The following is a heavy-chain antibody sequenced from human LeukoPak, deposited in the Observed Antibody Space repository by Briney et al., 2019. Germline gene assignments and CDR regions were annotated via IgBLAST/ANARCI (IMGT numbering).Heavy chain of an antibody. CDR3: ARLYSGRYGFDY. J-gene: IGHJ4*02. Sequence: SETLSLTCTVSGGSISSSSYYWGWIRQPPEKGLEWIGSIYYSWSTYYNPSLKSPVTISVDTSKNQFSLMLSSVTAADTAVYYCARLYSGRYGFDYWGQGTLVTVSS. CDR1: GGSISSSSYY. V-gene: IGHV4-39*01. CDR2: IYYSWST. D-gene: IGHD1-26*01.